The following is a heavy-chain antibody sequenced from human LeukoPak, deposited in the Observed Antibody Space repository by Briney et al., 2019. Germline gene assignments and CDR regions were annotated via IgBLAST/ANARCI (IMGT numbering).Heavy chain of an antibody. CDR1: GGSINSGDYY. CDR2: IYYIGST. Sequence: SQTLSLTCTVSGGSINSGDYYWSWIPQPPGKGLGWIGYIYYIGSTYYKPSLMSRVTMSLDTSKNQFSLKLSSVTAADTAVYYCARALGYCSSSRCYSLDYWGQGTLVTVSS. J-gene: IGHJ4*02. CDR3: ARALGYCSSSRCYSLDY. D-gene: IGHD2-2*01. V-gene: IGHV4-30-4*08.